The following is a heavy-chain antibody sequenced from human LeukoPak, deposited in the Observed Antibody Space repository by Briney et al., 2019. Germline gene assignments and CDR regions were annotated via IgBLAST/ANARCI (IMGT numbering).Heavy chain of an antibody. CDR2: INPNSGST. V-gene: IGHV1-2*02. D-gene: IGHD3-10*01. J-gene: IGHJ4*02. CDR1: GYTFTSYY. CDR3: ARDLPYYYASGKFDY. Sequence: GASVKVSCKASGYTFTSYYMHWVRQAPGQGLEWIGWINPNSGSTNYAQKFQGRVTMTRDTSISTAYMELSRLRSDDTAVYYCARDLPYYYASGKFDYWGQGTLVTVSS.